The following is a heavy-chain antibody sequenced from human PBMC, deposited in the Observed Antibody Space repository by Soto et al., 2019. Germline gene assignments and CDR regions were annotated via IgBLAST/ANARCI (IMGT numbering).Heavy chain of an antibody. Sequence: QVQLVQSGAEEKKPGASVKVSCKASGYTLTSYAMHWVRQAPGQRLEWMGWINAGNGNTKYSQKFQGRVTITRDTSASTAYMELSSLRSEDTAVYYCARDLGRTGYYYYYGMDVWGQGTTVTVSS. CDR1: GYTLTSYA. J-gene: IGHJ6*02. CDR2: INAGNGNT. V-gene: IGHV1-3*05. CDR3: ARDLGRTGYYYYYGMDV. D-gene: IGHD1-26*01.